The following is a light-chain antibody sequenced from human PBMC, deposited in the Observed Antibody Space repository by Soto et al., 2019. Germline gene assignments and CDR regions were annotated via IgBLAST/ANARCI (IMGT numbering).Light chain of an antibody. V-gene: IGLV2-14*02. CDR1: SSDVGGYNL. CDR3: SSYTSSGTYV. CDR2: EDS. J-gene: IGLJ1*01. Sequence: QSVLTQPASVSGSPGQSITISCTGTSSDVGGYNLVSWYQQHPGKAPKLMIYEDSKRPSGVSNRFSGSKSGNTASLTISGLQAEDEADYYCSSYTSSGTYVFGTGTKVTVL.